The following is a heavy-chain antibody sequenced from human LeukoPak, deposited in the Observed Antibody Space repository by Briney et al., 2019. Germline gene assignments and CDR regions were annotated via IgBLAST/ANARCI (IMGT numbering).Heavy chain of an antibody. J-gene: IGHJ3*02. V-gene: IGHV3-48*04. CDR1: GFTFSSYW. D-gene: IGHD2-21*01. CDR3: ARAYFDVFDI. CDR2: ITSSGGAT. Sequence: GSLRLSCAASGFTFSSYWMSWVRQAPGKGLEWVSYITSSGGATYYADSVKGRFTISRDNAKNSLSLQMNSLRAEDTAVYYCARAYFDVFDIWGQGTMVTASS.